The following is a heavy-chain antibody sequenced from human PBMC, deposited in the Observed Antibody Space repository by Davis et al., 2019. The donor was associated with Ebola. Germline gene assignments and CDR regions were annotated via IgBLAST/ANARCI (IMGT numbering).Heavy chain of an antibody. D-gene: IGHD3-10*01. CDR3: AREKRLRGVIFDY. J-gene: IGHJ4*02. V-gene: IGHV3-23*01. CDR2: TAGGGYT. Sequence: PGGSLRLSCVASGFNFNGYSMSWVRQAPGKGLEWVSTTAGGGYTYYADSMKGRFTASRDNSRNTLYLQMNNLRGEDTAVYYCAREKRLRGVIFDYWGQGTLVTVSS. CDR1: GFNFNGYS.